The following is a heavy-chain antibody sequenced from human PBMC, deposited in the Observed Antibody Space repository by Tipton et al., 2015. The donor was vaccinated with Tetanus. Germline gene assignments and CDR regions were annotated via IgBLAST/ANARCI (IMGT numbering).Heavy chain of an antibody. Sequence: QSGPEVKKPGASVKVSCKASGYTFTGYYMHWVRQAPGQGLEWMGGIIPIFGTANYAQKFQGRVTITADKSTSTAYMELSSLRSEDTAVYYCARVYSGYYFDYWGQGTLVTVSS. V-gene: IGHV1-69*06. CDR2: IIPIFGTA. J-gene: IGHJ4*02. CDR3: ARVYSGYYFDY. CDR1: GYTFTGYY. D-gene: IGHD5-12*01.